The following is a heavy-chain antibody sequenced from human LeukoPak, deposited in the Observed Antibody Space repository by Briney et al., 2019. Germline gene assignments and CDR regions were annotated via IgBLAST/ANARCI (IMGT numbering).Heavy chain of an antibody. CDR1: GFTFSSYG. D-gene: IGHD3-22*01. CDR2: ISYDGSNK. CDR3: ARSYYYDSSGYSGDAFDI. J-gene: IGHJ3*02. Sequence: PGGSLRLSCAASGFTFSSYGMHWVRQAPGKGLEWVAVISYDGSNKYYADSVKGRFTISRDNSKNTLYLQMNSLRAEDTAVYYCARSYYYDSSGYSGDAFDIWGQGTMVTVSS. V-gene: IGHV3-30*03.